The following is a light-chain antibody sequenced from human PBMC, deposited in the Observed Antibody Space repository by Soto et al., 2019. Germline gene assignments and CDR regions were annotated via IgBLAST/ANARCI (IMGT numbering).Light chain of an antibody. Sequence: EIVLTQSPGTLSLSPGERATLSCRASQSVSSHLAWYQQRPGQAPRLLIYGASSRATGIPDRFSGSGSGTDFTLTISRLEPEDFAVYYCQQYATSPGTFGQGTKVAIK. CDR3: QQYATSPGT. J-gene: IGKJ1*01. V-gene: IGKV3-20*01. CDR1: QSVSSH. CDR2: GAS.